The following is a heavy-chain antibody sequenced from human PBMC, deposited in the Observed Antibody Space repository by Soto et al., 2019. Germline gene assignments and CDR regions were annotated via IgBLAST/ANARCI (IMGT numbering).Heavy chain of an antibody. D-gene: IGHD2-21*02. CDR1: GYTFNTYY. CDR2: IHPSGGGT. J-gene: IGHJ4*02. Sequence: QVQVVQSGAEVRNPGATVKVSCKPSGYTFNTYYLHWLRQAPGQALEWMGVIHPSGGGTTYAQKFLGRVNVTRDTSTTTVFMELSSLRSDDTAVYYCARGGHIAVVTASYDNWGQGTLVTVSS. V-gene: IGHV1-46*02. CDR3: ARGGHIAVVTASYDN.